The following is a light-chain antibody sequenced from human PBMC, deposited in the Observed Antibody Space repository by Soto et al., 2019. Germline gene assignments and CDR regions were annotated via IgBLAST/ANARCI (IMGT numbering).Light chain of an antibody. Sequence: DIVMTQPPDSLAVSLGERATINCKSSQSVLYNSNNKNYLAWYQQKPGQPPKLLIYWASTRESGVPDRFSGSGSGTDFTLTISSLQAEDVAVYYCQQYYSTPLTFGGGTKVEIK. CDR1: QSVLYNSNNKNY. CDR2: WAS. V-gene: IGKV4-1*01. CDR3: QQYYSTPLT. J-gene: IGKJ4*01.